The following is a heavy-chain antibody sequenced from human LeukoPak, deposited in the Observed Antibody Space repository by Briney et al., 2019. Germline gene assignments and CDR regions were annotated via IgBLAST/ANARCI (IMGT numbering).Heavy chain of an antibody. D-gene: IGHD4-17*01. J-gene: IGHJ3*02. CDR2: IYYSGST. V-gene: IGHV4-59*01. CDR3: ARTTDYGDYCDAFDI. CDR1: GGSISSYY. Sequence: SETLSLTCTVSGGSISSYYWSWIRQPPGKGLEWFGYIYYSGSTNYNPSLKSRVTISVDTSKNQFSLKLSSVTAADTAVYYCARTTDYGDYCDAFDIWGQGTMVTVSS.